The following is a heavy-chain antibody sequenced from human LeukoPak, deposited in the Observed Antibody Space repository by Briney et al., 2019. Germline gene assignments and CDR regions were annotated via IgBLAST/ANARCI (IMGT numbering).Heavy chain of an antibody. CDR1: GFTFSSYA. CDR3: ARVITMVRGVMNWFDP. D-gene: IGHD3-10*01. V-gene: IGHV3-30-3*01. Sequence: PGGSLRLSCAASGFTFSSYAMHWVRQAPGKGLEWVAVISFDGSNKYYADSVKGRFTISRDNSKNTLYLQMNSLRAEDTALYHCARVITMVRGVMNWFDPWGQGTLVTVSS. CDR2: ISFDGSNK. J-gene: IGHJ5*02.